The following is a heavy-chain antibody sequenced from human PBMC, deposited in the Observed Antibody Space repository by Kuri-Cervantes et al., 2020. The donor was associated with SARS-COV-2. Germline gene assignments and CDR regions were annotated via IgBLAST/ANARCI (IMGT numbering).Heavy chain of an antibody. CDR1: GFTFSSYG. CDR3: AKDPLFRGTYDLGKLDS. Sequence: GESLKISCAASGFTFSSYGMNWVRQAPGKGLEWVSSISSSSSCIYYADSVKGRFTISRDNSKNTLYLQMNSLRVEDTAVYYCAKDPLFRGTYDLGKLDSWGRGTLVTVSS. J-gene: IGHJ4*02. CDR2: ISSSSSCI. V-gene: IGHV3-21*01. D-gene: IGHD3-3*01.